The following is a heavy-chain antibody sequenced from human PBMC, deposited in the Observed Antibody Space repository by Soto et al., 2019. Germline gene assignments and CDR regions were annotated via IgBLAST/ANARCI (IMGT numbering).Heavy chain of an antibody. J-gene: IGHJ4*02. CDR3: ARGHTTVTAGY. Sequence: GGSLRLSCAVSGFSISDYYMSWIRRAPGKGLEWLSYVNRDGTTTYYTDSVRGRFTISRDNAKNSLYLQMNSLRAEDTAVYYCARGHTTVTAGYWGPGTLVTVSS. CDR1: GFSISDYY. V-gene: IGHV3-11*01. CDR2: VNRDGTTT. D-gene: IGHD4-17*01.